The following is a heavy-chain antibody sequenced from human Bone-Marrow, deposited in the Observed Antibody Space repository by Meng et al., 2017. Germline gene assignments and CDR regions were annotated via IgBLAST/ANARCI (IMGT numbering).Heavy chain of an antibody. Sequence: QLQRTRSGPGVGKPSETLSLTCNVSGGSISASSFYWGWIRQAPGKGLEWIGTLHDSGSTYYNPSLKSRVTISADTSNSQFSLKLSSVTAADTAVYYCAREWGTLATAADDYWGQGTLVTVSS. J-gene: IGHJ4*02. CDR1: GGSISASSFY. CDR3: AREWGTLATAADDY. D-gene: IGHD6-13*01. V-gene: IGHV4-39*07. CDR2: LHDSGST.